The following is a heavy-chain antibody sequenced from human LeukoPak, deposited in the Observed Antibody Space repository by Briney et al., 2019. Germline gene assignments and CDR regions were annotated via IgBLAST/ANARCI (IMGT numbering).Heavy chain of an antibody. D-gene: IGHD1-1*01. J-gene: IGHJ4*02. CDR1: GFTFSSYE. V-gene: IGHV3-7*03. CDR3: AAGHQNSLEGY. CDR2: IKVDGSEK. Sequence: QPGGSLRLSCAASGFTFSSYEMNWVRQAPGKGLEWVANIKVDGSEKYYVDSVKGRFTISRDGSKNTLYLQMNSLTVEDTAIYFCAAGHQNSLEGYWGQGTLVSVAS.